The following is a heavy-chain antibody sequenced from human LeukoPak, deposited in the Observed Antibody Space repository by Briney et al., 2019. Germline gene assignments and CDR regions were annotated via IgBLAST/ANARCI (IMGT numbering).Heavy chain of an antibody. CDR1: GGSISSYY. Sequence: TSETLSLTCTVSGGSISSYYWSWIRQPPGKGLEWIGYIYYSGSTNYNPSLESRVTVSVDTSKNQFSLKLSSVTAADTAVYYCARGTDYGGNFDYWGQGTLVTVSS. CDR2: IYYSGST. D-gene: IGHD4-23*01. V-gene: IGHV4-59*01. J-gene: IGHJ4*02. CDR3: ARGTDYGGNFDY.